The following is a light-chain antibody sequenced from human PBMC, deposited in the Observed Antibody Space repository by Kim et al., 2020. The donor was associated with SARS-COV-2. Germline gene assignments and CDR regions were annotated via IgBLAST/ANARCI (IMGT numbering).Light chain of an antibody. CDR3: HQSYITPPT. CDR2: AAS. CDR1: QSINGY. V-gene: IGKV1-39*01. J-gene: IGKJ1*01. Sequence: ASVGDKVTISCRASQSINGYLSWYQQKPGKAPKLLIYAASSLQSGVPSRFSGSGSGTDFTLTISSLQPEDFATYSCHQSYITPPTFGQGTKVDIK.